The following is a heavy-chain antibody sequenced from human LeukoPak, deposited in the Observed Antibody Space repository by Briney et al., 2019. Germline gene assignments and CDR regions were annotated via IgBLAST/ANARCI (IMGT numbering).Heavy chain of an antibody. CDR1: GGSISSYY. Sequence: SETLSLTCTVSGGSISSYYWSWIRQPPGKGLEWIGYIYYSGSTNYNPSLKSRVTISVDTSKNQFSLKLSSATAADTAVYYCARHEGQWELMSPFDYWGRGTLVTVSS. D-gene: IGHD1-26*01. CDR3: ARHEGQWELMSPFDY. V-gene: IGHV4-59*08. CDR2: IYYSGST. J-gene: IGHJ4*02.